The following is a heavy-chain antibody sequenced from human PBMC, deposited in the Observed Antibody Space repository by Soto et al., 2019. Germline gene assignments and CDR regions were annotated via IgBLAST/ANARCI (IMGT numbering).Heavy chain of an antibody. Sequence: QVHLVQSGGEVKKPGASVKVSCTASGYTFSSYGISWVRQAPGQGLEWMGWISAFNGNTNSVQRLQGRVALTTDASTRTAYMELRSLRSDDTAVYYCARGGDYYYGLDVWGQGTTVTVSS. CDR2: ISAFNGNT. J-gene: IGHJ6*02. D-gene: IGHD3-16*01. CDR1: GYTFSSYG. CDR3: ARGGDYYYGLDV. V-gene: IGHV1-18*01.